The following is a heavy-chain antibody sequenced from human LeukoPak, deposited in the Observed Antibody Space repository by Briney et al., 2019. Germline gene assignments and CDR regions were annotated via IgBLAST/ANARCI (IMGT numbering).Heavy chain of an antibody. V-gene: IGHV3-23*01. CDR1: GFTFSSYA. J-gene: IGHJ6*02. Sequence: PGGSLRLPCAASGFTFSSYAMSWVRQAPGKGLEWVSAISGSGGSTYYADSVKGRFTISRDNSKNTLYLQMNSLRAEDTAVYYCAKDDYDILTGYSYYYYGMDVWGQGTTVTVSS. CDR2: ISGSGGST. CDR3: AKDDYDILTGYSYYYYGMDV. D-gene: IGHD3-9*01.